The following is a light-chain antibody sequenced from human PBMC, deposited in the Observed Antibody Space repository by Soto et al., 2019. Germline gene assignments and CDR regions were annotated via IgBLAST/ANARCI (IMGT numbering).Light chain of an antibody. CDR3: SSYSSSSTLFV. Sequence: QSVLTQPASVSGSPGKSMTISCTGTSSDVGAYNYVSWYQQHPGKAPKVMIYDLSNRPSGVSNRFSGSKSGNTASLTISGLQAEDEADYFCSSYSSSSTLFVFGTGTKVTVL. CDR2: DLS. CDR1: SSDVGAYNY. J-gene: IGLJ1*01. V-gene: IGLV2-14*03.